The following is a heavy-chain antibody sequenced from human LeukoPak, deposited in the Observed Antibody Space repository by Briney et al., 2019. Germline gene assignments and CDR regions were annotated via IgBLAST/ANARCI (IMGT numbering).Heavy chain of an antibody. CDR2: MSPNSGDT. CDR1: GYTFTNSD. V-gene: IGHV1-8*01. CDR3: ARDNIVGATHDY. D-gene: IGHD1-26*01. J-gene: IGHJ4*02. Sequence: EASVRVSCKTSGYTFTNSDINWLRQAPGQGLEWMGWMSPNSGDTGYAQKFQGRVSMTRDTSISTAYMELSSLRSEDTAVYYCARDNIVGATHDYWGQGTLVTVSS.